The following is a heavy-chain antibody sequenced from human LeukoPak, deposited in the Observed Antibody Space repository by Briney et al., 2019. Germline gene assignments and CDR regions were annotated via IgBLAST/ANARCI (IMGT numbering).Heavy chain of an antibody. V-gene: IGHV1-18*01. Sequence: ASVKVSCKASGYTFTSYGISWVRQAPGQGLEWMGWISAYNGNTNYAQKLQGRVTMTTDTSTSTAYMELRSLRSDDTAVYYCARDTEYDYYDSSGYFDYWGQGTLVTVSS. CDR3: ARDTEYDYYDSSGYFDY. J-gene: IGHJ4*02. CDR1: GYTFTSYG. CDR2: ISAYNGNT. D-gene: IGHD3-22*01.